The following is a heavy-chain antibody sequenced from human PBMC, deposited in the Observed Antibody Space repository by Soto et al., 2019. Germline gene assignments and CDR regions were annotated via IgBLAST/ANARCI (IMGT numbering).Heavy chain of an antibody. D-gene: IGHD3-16*01. CDR1: GFTFSSYG. J-gene: IGHJ6*04. Sequence: ESGGGVVQPGRSLRLSCAASGFTFSSYGMHWVRQAPGKGLEWVAVIWYDGSNKYYADSVKGRFTISRDNSKNTLYLQMNSLRAEDAAVYYCARGLLTYYDYIWGEAKRSGMDVWGIGTTVTVSS. CDR3: ARGLLTYYDYIWGEAKRSGMDV. V-gene: IGHV3-33*01. CDR2: IWYDGSNK.